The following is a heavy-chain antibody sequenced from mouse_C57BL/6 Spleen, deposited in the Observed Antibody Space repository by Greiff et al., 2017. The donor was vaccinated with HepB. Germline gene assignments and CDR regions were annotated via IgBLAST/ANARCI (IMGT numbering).Heavy chain of an antibody. D-gene: IGHD2-4*01. Sequence: EVQGVESGGDLVKPGGSLKLSCAASGFTFSSYGMSWVRQTPDKRLEWVATISSGGSYTYYPDSVKGRFTISRDNAKNTLYLQMSSLKSEDTAMYYCARRSYDSPFDYWGQGTTLTVSS. J-gene: IGHJ2*01. CDR1: GFTFSSYG. CDR2: ISSGGSYT. V-gene: IGHV5-6*01. CDR3: ARRSYDSPFDY.